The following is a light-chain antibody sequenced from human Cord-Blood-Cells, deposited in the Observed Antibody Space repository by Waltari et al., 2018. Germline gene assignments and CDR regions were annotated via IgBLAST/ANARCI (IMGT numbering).Light chain of an antibody. CDR2: WAS. CDR1: QSVLYSSNNKNY. Sequence: DIVMTQSPDSLAVSLGERATINCKSSQSVLYSSNNKNYLAWYQQKPGQPPKLLIYWASTRESGVPDRFSGSGSGTDFTLTISSLKAEDVAVYCCQQYYSTPNTFGQGTRLEIK. CDR3: QQYYSTPNT. V-gene: IGKV4-1*01. J-gene: IGKJ5*01.